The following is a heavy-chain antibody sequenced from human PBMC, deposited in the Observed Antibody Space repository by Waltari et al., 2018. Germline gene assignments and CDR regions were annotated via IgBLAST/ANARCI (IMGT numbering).Heavy chain of an antibody. J-gene: IGHJ4*02. Sequence: EVQLVESGGGLVQPGRSLRLSCAASGFTFDDYAMHWVRQAPGKGLEWVAGMSWNSGSIGYADAVKGRFTISRDNAKNSLYLQMNSLRAEDTALYYCAKDMYSSSSGGDYWGQGTLVTVSS. CDR1: GFTFDDYA. CDR2: MSWNSGSI. V-gene: IGHV3-9*01. D-gene: IGHD6-6*01. CDR3: AKDMYSSSSGGDY.